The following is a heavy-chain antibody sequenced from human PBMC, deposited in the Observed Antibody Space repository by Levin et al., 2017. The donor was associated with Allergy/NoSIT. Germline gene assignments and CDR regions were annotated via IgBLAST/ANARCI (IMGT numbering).Heavy chain of an antibody. J-gene: IGHJ6*02. CDR1: GFTFSDHY. CDR2: TRNKANSYTT. CDR3: ARSFLALDYYYGMDV. D-gene: IGHD2/OR15-2a*01. V-gene: IGHV3-72*01. Sequence: GGSLRLSCAASGFTFSDHYMDWVRQAPGKGLEWVGRTRNKANSYTTEYAASVKGRFTISRDDSKNSLYLQMNSLKTEDTAVYYCARSFLALDYYYGMDVWGQGTTVTVSS.